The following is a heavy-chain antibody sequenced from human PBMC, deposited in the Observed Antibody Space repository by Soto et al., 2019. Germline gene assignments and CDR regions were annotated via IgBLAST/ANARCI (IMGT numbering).Heavy chain of an antibody. CDR3: AKAVVGSGYYYYYMDV. Sequence: EVQLLESGGGLVQPGGSLRLSCAASGFTFSSYAMSWVRQAPGKGLEWVSAISGSGGSTYYADSVKGRFTISRDNSKNTLYLQMNSLRAEDTAVYYCAKAVVGSGYYYYYMDVRGKGTTVTVSS. V-gene: IGHV3-23*01. CDR1: GFTFSSYA. J-gene: IGHJ6*03. CDR2: ISGSGGST. D-gene: IGHD3-10*01.